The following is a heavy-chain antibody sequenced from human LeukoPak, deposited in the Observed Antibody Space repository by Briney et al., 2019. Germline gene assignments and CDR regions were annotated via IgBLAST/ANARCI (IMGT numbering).Heavy chain of an antibody. CDR1: GFTFSNFG. Sequence: PGGSLRLSCAASGFTFSNFGTHWVRQSPDKELEWVAVIWYDGSKEYYADSVKGRFTISRDNSKNTLYLQMNSLRAEDMAVYYCARHDSRNSFDYWGQGTPVTVSS. D-gene: IGHD1-1*01. V-gene: IGHV3-33*01. J-gene: IGHJ4*02. CDR2: IWYDGSKE. CDR3: ARHDSRNSFDY.